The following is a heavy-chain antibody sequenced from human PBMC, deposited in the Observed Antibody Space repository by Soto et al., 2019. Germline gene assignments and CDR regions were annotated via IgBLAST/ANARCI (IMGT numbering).Heavy chain of an antibody. CDR3: ARASYFSWEFPGGLLDN. Sequence: QVQLVESGGGVVQPGRSLRLSCAASGFTFNTYTIQWVRQAPGKGLEWVAVISYDGKNKYYADSVKGRFIISRDNSKNTLFLQMNSLRPEDTAVYYCARASYFSWEFPGGLLDNWGQVSQVTVSS. J-gene: IGHJ4*02. V-gene: IGHV3-30*04. CDR1: GFTFNTYT. CDR2: ISYDGKNK. D-gene: IGHD1-26*01.